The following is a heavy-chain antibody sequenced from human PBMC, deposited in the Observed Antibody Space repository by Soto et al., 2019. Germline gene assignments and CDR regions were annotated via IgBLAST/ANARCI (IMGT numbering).Heavy chain of an antibody. D-gene: IGHD3-10*01. CDR1: GFTFSSYS. Sequence: GGSLRLSCAASGFTFSSYSMNWVRQAPGKGLEWVSSISSSSSYIYYSDSVKGRFTISRDNAKNSLYLQMNSLRAEDTAVYYCARELLWFGELFDYWGQGTLVTVSS. CDR2: ISSSSSYI. V-gene: IGHV3-21*01. J-gene: IGHJ4*02. CDR3: ARELLWFGELFDY.